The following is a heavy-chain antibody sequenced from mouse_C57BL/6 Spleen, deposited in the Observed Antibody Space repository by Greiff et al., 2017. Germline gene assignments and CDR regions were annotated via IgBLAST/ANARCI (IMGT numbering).Heavy chain of an antibody. D-gene: IGHD2-4*01. CDR2: IDPSDSET. V-gene: IGHV1-52*01. J-gene: IGHJ4*01. CDR1: GYTFTSYW. Sequence: QVQLQQPGAELVRPGSSVTLSCKASGYTFTSYWMHWVKPRPIQGLEWIGNIDPSDSETHYNQKFKDKATLTVDKSSSTAYMQLSSLTSEDSAVYYCARGKIYYDYGDARDYGGQGTSVTVSS. CDR3: ARGKIYYDYGDARDY.